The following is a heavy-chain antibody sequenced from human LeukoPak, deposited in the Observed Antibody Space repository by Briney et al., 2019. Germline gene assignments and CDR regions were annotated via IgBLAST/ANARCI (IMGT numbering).Heavy chain of an antibody. CDR1: GLSLTTHG. V-gene: IGHV3-30*19. CDR2: ISYDGSNK. CDR3: ALDSSGWTFDY. Sequence: GKSLRLSCAASGLSLTTHGMHWVRQAPGKGLEWVAVISYDGSNKYYADSVKGRFTISRDNSKNTLYLQMNSLRAEDTAVYYCALDSSGWTFDYWGQGTLVTVSS. J-gene: IGHJ4*02. D-gene: IGHD6-19*01.